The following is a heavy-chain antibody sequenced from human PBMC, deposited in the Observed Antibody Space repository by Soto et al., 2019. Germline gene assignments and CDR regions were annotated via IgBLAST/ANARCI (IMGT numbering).Heavy chain of an antibody. V-gene: IGHV3-74*01. J-gene: IGHJ4*02. Sequence: GGSLRLSCAASGFTFSTYWMHWVRQAPGKGLAWVSRIKTDGSVTTYADSVKGRFTISRDNAKNTLYLQMNTLRAEDTAVYYCAIDLGGSHDYWGRGTLVTVSS. D-gene: IGHD3-16*01. CDR3: AIDLGGSHDY. CDR2: IKTDGSVT. CDR1: GFTFSTYW.